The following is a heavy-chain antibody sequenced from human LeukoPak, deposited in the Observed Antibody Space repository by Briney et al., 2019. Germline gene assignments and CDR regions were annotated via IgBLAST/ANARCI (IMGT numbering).Heavy chain of an antibody. J-gene: IGHJ4*02. Sequence: GESLKISCKGSGFTFSTYSFAWVRQMPGKGLEWMGVIYAGDSSTRYSPSFQGQVTISVDKSISTAYLQWSSLKSSDSAIYYCARHSCYDSWGQGNLVTVSS. V-gene: IGHV5-51*01. CDR3: ARHSCYDS. CDR2: IYAGDSST. CDR1: GFTFSTYS. D-gene: IGHD3-16*01.